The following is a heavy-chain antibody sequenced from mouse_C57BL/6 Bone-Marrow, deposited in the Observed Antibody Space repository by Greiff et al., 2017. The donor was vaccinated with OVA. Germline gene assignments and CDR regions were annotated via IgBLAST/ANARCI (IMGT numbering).Heavy chain of an antibody. J-gene: IGHJ2*01. Sequence: VQLQQSGAELVRPGASVKLSCTASGFNIKDYYMHWVKQRPEQGLEWIGRIDPEDGDTEYAPKFQGKATMTADTSSNTAYLQLSSLTSEDTAVYYCTPHYYGSSHFDYWGQGTTLTVSS. CDR1: GFNIKDYY. CDR2: IDPEDGDT. D-gene: IGHD1-1*01. V-gene: IGHV14-1*01. CDR3: TPHYYGSSHFDY.